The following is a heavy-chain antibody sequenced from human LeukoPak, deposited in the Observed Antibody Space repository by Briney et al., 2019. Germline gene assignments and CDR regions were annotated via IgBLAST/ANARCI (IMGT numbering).Heavy chain of an antibody. CDR3: ARDLQFRQLPSTPDVFDI. CDR2: IYYSGST. V-gene: IGHV4-31*03. J-gene: IGHJ3*02. Sequence: PSETLSLTCTVSGGSISSGGYYWSWIRQHPGKGLEWIGYIYYSGSTYYNPSLKSRVTISVDTSKNQFSLKLSSVTAADTAVYYCARDLQFRQLPSTPDVFDIWGQGTMVTVSS. CDR1: GGSISSGGYY. D-gene: IGHD2-2*01.